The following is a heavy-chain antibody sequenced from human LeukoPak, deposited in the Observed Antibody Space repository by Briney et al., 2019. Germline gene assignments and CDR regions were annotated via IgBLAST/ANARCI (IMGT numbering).Heavy chain of an antibody. V-gene: IGHV3-53*01. J-gene: IGHJ3*01. Sequence: GGSLRLSCAASGFTFSSNYMSWVRQAPGKGPEWVSIIYSGGSAYYSDSVKGRFTISRDNSKNTLYLQMNSLRAEDTAVYYCARTLVDTPNMVDAFVLWGQGTMVTVS. D-gene: IGHD5-18*01. CDR2: IYSGGSA. CDR1: GFTFSSNY. CDR3: ARTLVDTPNMVDAFVL.